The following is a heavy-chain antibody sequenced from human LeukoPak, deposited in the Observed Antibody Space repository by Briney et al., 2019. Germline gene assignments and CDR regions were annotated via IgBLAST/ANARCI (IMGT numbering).Heavy chain of an antibody. CDR1: GFTFSSYE. CDR2: IYSGGST. CDR3: ARDLGGSGSYYYYYYMDV. V-gene: IGHV3-66*02. Sequence: GGSLRLSCAASGFTFSSYEMNWVRQAPGKGLEWVSVIYSGGSTYYADSVKGRFTISRDNSKNTLYLQMNSLRAEDTAVYYCARDLGGSGSYYYYYYMDVWGKGTTVTVSS. J-gene: IGHJ6*03. D-gene: IGHD3-10*01.